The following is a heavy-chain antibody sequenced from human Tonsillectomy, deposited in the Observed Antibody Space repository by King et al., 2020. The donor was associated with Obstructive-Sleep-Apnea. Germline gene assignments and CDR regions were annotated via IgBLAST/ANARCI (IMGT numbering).Heavy chain of an antibody. J-gene: IGHJ4*02. CDR3: RGVLSPDDSVNNFFDY. CDR1: GFTFSSYS. V-gene: IGHV3-21*05. CDR2: ISNNSNYK. Sequence: VQLVESGGGLVQPGGSLRLSCAASGFTFSSYSMNWVRQGPGKGLEGVAYISNNSNYKDYADSVKGLFTISRDNAKTSLYLQMNSLRAEDTAYYCRGVLSPDDSVNNFFDYWGQGILVTASS. D-gene: IGHD3-3*01.